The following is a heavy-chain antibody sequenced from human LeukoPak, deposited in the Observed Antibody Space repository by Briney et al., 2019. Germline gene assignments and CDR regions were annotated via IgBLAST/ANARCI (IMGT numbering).Heavy chain of an antibody. CDR2: INPSGGST. V-gene: IGHV1-46*01. J-gene: IGHJ4*02. CDR1: GYTFTSYY. CDR3: ARGGSLAAAPHRYYFDY. Sequence: ASVKVSCKASGYTFTSYYMHWVRQAPGQGLEWMGIINPSGGSTTYAQKFQGRVTMTRDTSTSTVYVELSSLRSEDTAAFYCARGGSLAAAPHRYYFDYWGQGTPVTVSS. D-gene: IGHD6-19*01.